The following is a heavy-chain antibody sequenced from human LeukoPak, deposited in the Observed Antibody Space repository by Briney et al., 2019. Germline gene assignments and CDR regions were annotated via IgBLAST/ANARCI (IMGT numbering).Heavy chain of an antibody. Sequence: PSETLSLTCTVSGGSISSYYWSWIRQPPGKGLEWIGYIYYSGSTNYNPSLKSRVTISVDTSKNQFSLKLSSVTAADTAVYYCARDRGWDLLDAFDIWGQGTMVTASS. D-gene: IGHD1-26*01. V-gene: IGHV4-59*01. CDR1: GGSISSYY. CDR2: IYYSGST. J-gene: IGHJ3*02. CDR3: ARDRGWDLLDAFDI.